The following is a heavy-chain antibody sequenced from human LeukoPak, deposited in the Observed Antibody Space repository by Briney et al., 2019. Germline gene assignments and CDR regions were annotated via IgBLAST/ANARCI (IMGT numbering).Heavy chain of an antibody. Sequence: GASVKVSCKASGYTFTGYYMHWVRQAPGQGLEWMGWINPNSGGTNYAQKFQGRVTMTRDTSISTAYMELSRLRSEDTAVYYCARGGYSSSWDDAFDIWGQGTMVTVSS. CDR3: ARGGYSSSWDDAFDI. J-gene: IGHJ3*02. D-gene: IGHD6-13*01. CDR1: GYTFTGYY. CDR2: INPNSGGT. V-gene: IGHV1-2*02.